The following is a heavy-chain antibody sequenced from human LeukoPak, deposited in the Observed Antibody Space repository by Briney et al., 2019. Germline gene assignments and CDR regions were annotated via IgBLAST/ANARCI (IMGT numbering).Heavy chain of an antibody. CDR3: ARVIAAADVADY. D-gene: IGHD6-13*01. J-gene: IGHJ4*02. CDR1: GYTFTSSY. CDR2: INPSGGTT. Sequence: ASVKVSCKASGYTFTSSYIHWVRQAPGQGLEWMGIINPSGGTTIYAQKFQGRVTMTRDTSTSTVYMELRSLRFDDTAVYYCARVIAAADVADYWGQGTLVTVSS. V-gene: IGHV1-46*01.